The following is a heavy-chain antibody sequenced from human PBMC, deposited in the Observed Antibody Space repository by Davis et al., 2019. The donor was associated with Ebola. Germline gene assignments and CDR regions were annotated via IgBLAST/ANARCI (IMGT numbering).Heavy chain of an antibody. V-gene: IGHV3-21*01. D-gene: IGHD1-26*01. CDR2: ITSTSRHI. J-gene: IGHJ4*02. CDR3: ARDSGVGVGATTRVY. CDR1: GFTFRDYG. Sequence: GESLKISCAASGFTFRDYGMHWVRQAPGKGLEWVSSITSTSRHIYYTDSVKGRFTISRDNAKNSLYLQMNSLRAEDTAVYYCARDSGVGVGATTRVYWGQGTRVTVSS.